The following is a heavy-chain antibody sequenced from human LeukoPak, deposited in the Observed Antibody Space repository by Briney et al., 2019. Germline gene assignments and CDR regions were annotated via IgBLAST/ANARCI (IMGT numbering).Heavy chain of an antibody. CDR1: GFTFSSYG. CDR3: AKDPGSYLIFGDAFDI. D-gene: IGHD1-26*01. CDR2: IWYDGSNK. V-gene: IGHV3-30*02. J-gene: IGHJ3*02. Sequence: GGSLRLSCAASGFTFSSYGMHWVRQAPGKGLEWVAFIWYDGSNKYYADSVKGRFTISRDNYKNTLYLQMNSPRAEDTAVYYCAKDPGSYLIFGDAFDIWGQGTMVTVSS.